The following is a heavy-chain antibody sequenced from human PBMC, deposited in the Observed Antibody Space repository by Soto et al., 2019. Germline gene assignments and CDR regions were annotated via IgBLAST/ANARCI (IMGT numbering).Heavy chain of an antibody. Sequence: GGSLRLSCAASGFTFSSYSMNWVRQAPGKGLEWVSYISSSSSTIYYADSVKGRFTISRDNAKNSLYLQMNSLRAEDTAVYYCAREGEVVVAATLDYWGQGTLVTVSS. CDR3: AREGEVVVAATLDY. CDR1: GFTFSSYS. D-gene: IGHD2-15*01. V-gene: IGHV3-48*01. J-gene: IGHJ4*02. CDR2: ISSSSSTI.